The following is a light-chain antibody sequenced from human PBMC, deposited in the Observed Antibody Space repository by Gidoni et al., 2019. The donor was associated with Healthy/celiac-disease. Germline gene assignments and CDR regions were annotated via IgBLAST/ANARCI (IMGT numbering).Light chain of an antibody. CDR1: QSISSN. Sequence: DLQMTKSPSSLFASVVDRVTITCRSSQSISSNLNWDQQKPGNAPKLLIYDASSLKSGVPSRFSGSGSVTDFTLTISSLQPEDVATYYCQQSYSTPYTFGQGTKLEIK. CDR2: DAS. CDR3: QQSYSTPYT. V-gene: IGKV1-39*01. J-gene: IGKJ2*01.